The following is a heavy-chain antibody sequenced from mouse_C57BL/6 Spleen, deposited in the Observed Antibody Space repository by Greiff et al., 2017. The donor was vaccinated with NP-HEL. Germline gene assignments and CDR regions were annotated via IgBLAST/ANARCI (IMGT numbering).Heavy chain of an antibody. CDR2: IDPSDSYT. J-gene: IGHJ2*01. Sequence: VKLQQPGAELVMPGASVKLSCKASGYTFTSYWMHWVKQRPGQGLEWIGEIDPSDSYTNYNQKFKGKSTLTVDKSSSTAYMQLSSLTSEDSAVYYCARRGTGDPFDYWGQGTTLTVSS. V-gene: IGHV1-69*01. CDR1: GYTFTSYW. CDR3: ARRGTGDPFDY. D-gene: IGHD4-1*01.